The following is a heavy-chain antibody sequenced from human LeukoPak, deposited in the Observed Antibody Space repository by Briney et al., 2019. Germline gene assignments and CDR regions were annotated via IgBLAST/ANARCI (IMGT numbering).Heavy chain of an antibody. CDR2: LLGSGST. J-gene: IGHJ5*02. CDR3: ASDLAAAPYNWFDP. CDR1: GGSLRGFH. D-gene: IGHD6-13*01. Sequence: PPQTLSLTPTVSGGSLRGFHWRWTRQPAGKGLEWIGRLLGSGSTIYTPSLRTRVTMSVDTSKNQIPLTLISVPAGDAPVYYCASDLAAAPYNWFDPWGQGTLVTVSS. V-gene: IGHV4-4*07.